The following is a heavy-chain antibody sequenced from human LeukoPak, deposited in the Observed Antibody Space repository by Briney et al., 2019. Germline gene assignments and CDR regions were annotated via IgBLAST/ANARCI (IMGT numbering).Heavy chain of an antibody. CDR3: ARVSRGPYNYYYYIDV. Sequence: GGSLRLSCAASGFNFSRYWMHWVRQAPGKGLVWVSRINSDGSSTIYADSVKGRFTISRDNAKNTLYLQMNRLRAEDTAVYYCARVSRGPYNYYYYIDVWGKGTTVTVSS. J-gene: IGHJ6*03. CDR1: GFNFSRYW. CDR2: INSDGSST. D-gene: IGHD1-14*01. V-gene: IGHV3-74*01.